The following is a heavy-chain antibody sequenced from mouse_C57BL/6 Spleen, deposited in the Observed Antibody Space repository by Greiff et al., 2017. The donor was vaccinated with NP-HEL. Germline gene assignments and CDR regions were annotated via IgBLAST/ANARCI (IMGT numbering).Heavy chain of an antibody. CDR2: IDPETGGT. Sequence: LQESGAELVRPGASVTLSCKASGYTFTDYEMHWVKQTPVHGLEWIGAIDPETGGTAYNQKFKGKAILTADKSSSTAYMELRSLTSEDSAVYYCTRGDGNSAWFAYWGQGTLVTVSA. J-gene: IGHJ3*01. CDR3: TRGDGNSAWFAY. CDR1: GYTFTDYE. D-gene: IGHD2-1*01. V-gene: IGHV1-15*01.